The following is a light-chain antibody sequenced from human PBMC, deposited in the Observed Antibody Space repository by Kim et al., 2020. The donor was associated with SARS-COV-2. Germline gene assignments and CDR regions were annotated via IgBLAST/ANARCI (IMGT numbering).Light chain of an antibody. CDR1: QSVSSSY. CDR3: QQYGSSPLLT. V-gene: IGKV3-20*01. Sequence: EIVLTQSPGTLSLSPGERATLSCRASQSVSSSYLVWYQQKPGQAPRLLIYGASSRATGIPDRFSGSGSRTDFTLTISRLEPEDFAVYYCQQYGSSPLLTFGGGTMVDIK. J-gene: IGKJ4*01. CDR2: GAS.